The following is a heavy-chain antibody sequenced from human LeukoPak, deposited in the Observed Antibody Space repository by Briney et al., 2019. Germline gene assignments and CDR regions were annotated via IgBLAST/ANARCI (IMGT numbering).Heavy chain of an antibody. D-gene: IGHD3-22*01. V-gene: IGHV3-30-3*01. CDR1: GSTFSSYA. Sequence: GGSLRLSCAASGSTFSSYAMSWVRQAPGKGLEWVAVISYDGSNKYYADSVKGRFTISRDNSKNTLYLQMNSLRAEDTAVYYCARDRAIVVVNNWFDPWGQGTLVTVSS. J-gene: IGHJ5*02. CDR3: ARDRAIVVVNNWFDP. CDR2: ISYDGSNK.